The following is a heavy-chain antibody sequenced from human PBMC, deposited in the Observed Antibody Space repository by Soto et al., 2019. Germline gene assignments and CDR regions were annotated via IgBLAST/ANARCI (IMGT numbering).Heavy chain of an antibody. J-gene: IGHJ5*02. D-gene: IGHD2-2*01. CDR2: IKSKTDGGTT. Sequence: PGGSLRLSCAASGFTFSNAWMSWVRQAPGKGPEWVGRIKSKTDGGTTDYAAPVKGRFTISRDDSKNTLYLQMKSLKTEDTAVYYCTTALYRSSTTCSYPWGQGNLVTVSS. CDR1: GFTFSNAW. V-gene: IGHV3-15*01. CDR3: TTALYRSSTTCSYP.